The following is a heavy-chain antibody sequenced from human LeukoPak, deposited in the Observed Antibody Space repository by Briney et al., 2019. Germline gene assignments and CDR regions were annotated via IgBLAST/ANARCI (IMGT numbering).Heavy chain of an antibody. CDR3: ARGSYSYPADY. Sequence: KSSETLSLTCTVSGGSISSYYWSWIRQPPGKGLEWIGYIYYSGSTNYNPSLKSRVTISVDTSKNQFSLKLSSVTAADTAVYYCARGSYSYPADYWGQGTLVTVSS. V-gene: IGHV4-59*01. D-gene: IGHD5-18*01. CDR1: GGSISSYY. J-gene: IGHJ4*02. CDR2: IYYSGST.